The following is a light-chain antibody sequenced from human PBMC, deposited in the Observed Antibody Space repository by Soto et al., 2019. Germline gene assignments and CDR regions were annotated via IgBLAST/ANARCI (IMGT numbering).Light chain of an antibody. J-gene: IGKJ1*01. CDR1: QGIRND. CDR2: AAS. V-gene: IGKV1-17*01. Sequence: IQMAHSSSSLSASVGDRVTIPFRASQGIRNDLGWYQQKPGKAPKLLIYAASSLQSGVPSRFSGSGSGTEFTLTISSLQPDDFATYYCQQYNSYSRTWTFGQGTKVDI. CDR3: QQYNSYSRTWT.